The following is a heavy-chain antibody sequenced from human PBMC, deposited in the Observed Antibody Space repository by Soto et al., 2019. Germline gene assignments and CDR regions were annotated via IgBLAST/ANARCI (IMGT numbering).Heavy chain of an antibody. CDR3: ARDHMDDSSRRGAFDI. Sequence: ASVKVSCKASGYTFTSYGISWVRQAPGQGLEWMGWINAYNGNTNYAQKLQGRVTMTTDTSTSTAYMELRSLRSDDTAVYYCARDHMDDSSRRGAFDIWGQGTMVTVSS. V-gene: IGHV1-18*04. D-gene: IGHD3-22*01. J-gene: IGHJ3*02. CDR1: GYTFTSYG. CDR2: INAYNGNT.